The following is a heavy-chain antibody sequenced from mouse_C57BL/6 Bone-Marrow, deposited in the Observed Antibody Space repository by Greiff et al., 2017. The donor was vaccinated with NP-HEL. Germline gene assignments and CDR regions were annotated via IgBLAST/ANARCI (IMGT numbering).Heavy chain of an antibody. CDR3: VGGEGRPWFAY. V-gene: IGHV10-3*01. Sequence: EVQGVESGGGLVQPKGSLKLSCAASGFTFNTYAMHCVRQAPGKGLEWVARIRSKSSNYATYYADSVKDRFTISRDDSQSMLYLQMNNLKTEDAAMYYCVGGEGRPWFAYWGQGTLVTVSA. CDR1: GFTFNTYA. CDR2: IRSKSSNYAT. J-gene: IGHJ3*01.